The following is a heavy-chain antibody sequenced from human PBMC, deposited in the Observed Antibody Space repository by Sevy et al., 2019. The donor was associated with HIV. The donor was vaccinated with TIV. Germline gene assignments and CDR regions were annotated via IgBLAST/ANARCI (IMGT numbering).Heavy chain of an antibody. V-gene: IGHV3-7*01. J-gene: IGHJ3*02. CDR3: ARDRSMDYDSSVRGDAFDI. CDR2: IKQDGSEK. Sequence: GGSLRLSCAASGFTFSSYWMSWVRQAPGKGLEWMANIKQDGSEKYYVDSVRGRFTISRDNAKNSLYLQMNSLRAEDTAVYYCARDRSMDYDSSVRGDAFDIWGQGTMVTVSS. CDR1: GFTFSSYW. D-gene: IGHD3-22*01.